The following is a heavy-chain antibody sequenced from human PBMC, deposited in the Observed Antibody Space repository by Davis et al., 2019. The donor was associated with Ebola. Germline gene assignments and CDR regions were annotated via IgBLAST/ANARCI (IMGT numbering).Heavy chain of an antibody. V-gene: IGHV3-30-3*01. J-gene: IGHJ4*02. Sequence: GESLKISCAASGFTFSSYAMHWVRQAPGKGLEWVAVISFDGSNNYYADSVKGRFTVSRDNSKNTLYLQMNSLRVEDTAVYYCARGRYCDYWGQGTLVTVSS. CDR1: GFTFSSYA. D-gene: IGHD2-15*01. CDR2: ISFDGSNN. CDR3: ARGRYCDY.